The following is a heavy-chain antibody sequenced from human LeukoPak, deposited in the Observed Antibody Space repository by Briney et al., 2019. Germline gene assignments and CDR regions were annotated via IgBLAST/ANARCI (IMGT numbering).Heavy chain of an antibody. Sequence: SVKVSCKASGGTFSSYAISWVRQAPGQGLEWMGGIIPIFGTANYAQKFQGRVTITTDESTSTAYMELSGLRSEDTAVYYCARGPQMATIVYYYYYYMDVWGKGTTVTVSS. CDR1: GGTFSSYA. CDR2: IIPIFGTA. V-gene: IGHV1-69*05. D-gene: IGHD5-24*01. J-gene: IGHJ6*03. CDR3: ARGPQMATIVYYYYYYMDV.